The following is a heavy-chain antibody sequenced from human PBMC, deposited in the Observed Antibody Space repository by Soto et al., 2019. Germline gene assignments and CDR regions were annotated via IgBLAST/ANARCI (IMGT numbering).Heavy chain of an antibody. CDR2: ISYDGSNK. J-gene: IGHJ4*02. V-gene: IGHV3-30*18. CDR3: AKDKTGSKDY. CDR1: GFTFSSYG. Sequence: QVQLVESGGGVVQPGRSLRLSCAASGFTFSSYGMHWVRQAPGKGLEWVAVISYDGSNKYYADSVKGRFTISRDNSKNTLYLQMNSLRAEDTAVDYCAKDKTGSKDYWGQGTLVTVSS.